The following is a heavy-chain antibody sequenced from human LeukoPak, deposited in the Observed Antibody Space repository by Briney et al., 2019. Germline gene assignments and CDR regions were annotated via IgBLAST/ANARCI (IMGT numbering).Heavy chain of an antibody. CDR3: ACLVGATQDV. V-gene: IGHV3-21*01. CDR2: ISSSSTYI. Sequence: PGGSLRLSCAASGFTFSSYSMNWVRQAPGKGLEWVSSISSSSTYIYYADSVQGRFTISRDNAKNPLYLQMNSLRAEDPAVYYCACLVGATQDVWGKGTTVIVSS. J-gene: IGHJ6*04. CDR1: GFTFSSYS. D-gene: IGHD1-26*01.